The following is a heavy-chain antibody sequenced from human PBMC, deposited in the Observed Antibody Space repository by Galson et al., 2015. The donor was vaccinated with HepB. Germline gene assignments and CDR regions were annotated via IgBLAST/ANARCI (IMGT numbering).Heavy chain of an antibody. D-gene: IGHD3-10*01. J-gene: IGHJ4*02. CDR2: IYYSGST. V-gene: IGHV4-39*01. CDR1: GGSISSYY. Sequence: LSLTRTVSGGSISSYYWGWIRQPPGKGLEWIGSIYYSGSTYYNPSLKSRVTISVDTSKNQFSLKLSSVTAADTAVYYCARLTPSWVRGVRVHLFDYWGQGTLVTVSS. CDR3: ARLTPSWVRGVRVHLFDY.